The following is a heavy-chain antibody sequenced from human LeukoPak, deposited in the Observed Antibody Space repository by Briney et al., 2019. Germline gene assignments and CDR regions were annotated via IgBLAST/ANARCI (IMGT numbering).Heavy chain of an antibody. V-gene: IGHV1-8*01. CDR2: MNPNSGNT. D-gene: IGHD3-3*01. CDR1: GYTFTSYD. CDR3: ARGENYDFWSGYWFDP. J-gene: IGHJ5*02. Sequence: ASVTVSCKASGYTFTSYDINWVRQATGQGLEWMGWMNPNSGNTGYAQKFQGRVTMTRNTSISTAYMELSSLRSEDTAVYYCARGENYDFWSGYWFDPWGQGTLVTVSS.